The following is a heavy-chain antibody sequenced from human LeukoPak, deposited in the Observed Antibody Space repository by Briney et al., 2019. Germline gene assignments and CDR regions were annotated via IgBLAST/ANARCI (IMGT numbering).Heavy chain of an antibody. V-gene: IGHV3-73*01. D-gene: IGHD3-10*01. CDR1: GFTFSDSA. CDR3: ANRGDQHY. Sequence: QSGGSLKLSCAASGFTFSDSAMHWVRQASGKGLEWVGRIRSKANSYATAYAASVEGRFINSRDDSKNTVYLQMNSLKTDDTAVYYCANRGDQHYWGQGTLVTVSS. CDR2: IRSKANSYAT. J-gene: IGHJ4*02.